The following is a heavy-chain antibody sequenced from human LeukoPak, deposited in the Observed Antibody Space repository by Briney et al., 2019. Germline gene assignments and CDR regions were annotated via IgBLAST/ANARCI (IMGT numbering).Heavy chain of an antibody. J-gene: IGHJ6*03. CDR2: INPNSGDP. CDR1: GYTFTDSY. D-gene: IGHD3-10*01. CDR3: ARGPSITMVRGGQWYYYMDV. V-gene: IGHV1-2*06. Sequence: ASVKVSCKTSGYTFTDSYIHWVRQAPGQGLEWMGRINPNSGDPNYPQKFQGRVTMTRDTSISTAYMEMSSLRSEDTAVYYCARGPSITMVRGGQWYYYMDVWGKGTTVTISS.